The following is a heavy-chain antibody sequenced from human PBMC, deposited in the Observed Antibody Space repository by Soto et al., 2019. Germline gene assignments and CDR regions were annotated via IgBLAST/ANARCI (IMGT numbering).Heavy chain of an antibody. CDR1: GGSVSSGSYY. CDR2: IYYSGST. CDR3: AREVAARPVIDY. D-gene: IGHD6-6*01. V-gene: IGHV4-61*01. J-gene: IGHJ4*02. Sequence: SETLSLTCTVSGGSVSSGSYYWSWIRQPPGKGLEWIGYIYYSGSTNYNPSLKSRVTISVDTSKNQFSLKLSSVTAADTAVYYCAREVAARPVIDYWGQGTLVTSPQ.